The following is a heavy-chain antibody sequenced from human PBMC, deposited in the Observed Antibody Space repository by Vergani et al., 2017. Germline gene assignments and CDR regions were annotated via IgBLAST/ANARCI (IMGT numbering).Heavy chain of an antibody. CDR3: ARDRCEHGSGSYPYFYYYGLDV. V-gene: IGHV3-21*01. Sequence: EVQLVESGGGLVKRGGSLRLSCAASGFTFSSYSMNWVRQAPGKGLEWVSSISSSSSYIHYSDSLKGRFTISRDNAKSSLYLQMNSLRAEDTGVYYCARDRCEHGSGSYPYFYYYGLDVWGQGTAVTVSS. CDR2: ISSSSSYI. D-gene: IGHD3-10*01. CDR1: GFTFSSYS. J-gene: IGHJ6*02.